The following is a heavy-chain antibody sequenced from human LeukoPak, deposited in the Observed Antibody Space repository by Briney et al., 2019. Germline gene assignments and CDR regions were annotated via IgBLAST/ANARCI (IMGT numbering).Heavy chain of an antibody. CDR3: ARDVGGESRLSVFNWFDP. Sequence: PSETLSLTCTVSGGSISTSNYYWGWIRQPPGKGLEWIGNIFYSGSTYYSPSLRSRVTISLDTSRNQFSLKLNSVTAADTAVYYCARDVGGESRLSVFNWFDPWGQGTLVTVSS. V-gene: IGHV4-39*07. J-gene: IGHJ5*02. CDR2: IFYSGST. CDR1: GGSISTSNYY. D-gene: IGHD3-16*02.